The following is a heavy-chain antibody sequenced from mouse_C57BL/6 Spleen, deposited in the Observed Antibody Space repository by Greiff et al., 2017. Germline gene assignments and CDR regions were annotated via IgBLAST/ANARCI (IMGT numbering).Heavy chain of an antibody. J-gene: IGHJ4*01. Sequence: QVQLQQPGAELVRPGSSVKLSCKASGYTFTSYWMHWVKQRPIQGLEWIGNIDPSDSETHYNQKFKDKATLTVDKSSSTAYMQLSSLTSEDSAVYYGARGYGNDEGVDYWGQGTSVTVSS. CDR1: GYTFTSYW. CDR2: IDPSDSET. CDR3: ARGYGNDEGVDY. V-gene: IGHV1-52*01. D-gene: IGHD2-2*01.